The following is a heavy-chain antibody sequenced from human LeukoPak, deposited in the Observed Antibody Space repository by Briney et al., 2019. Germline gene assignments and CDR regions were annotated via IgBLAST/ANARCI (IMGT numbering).Heavy chain of an antibody. V-gene: IGHV3-23*01. Sequence: GGSLRLSCVASGFTLRSYVMNWVRQTPGKGLEWVSSISGSGDSTFYADSVKGRFSISRDNSKNTLYLQVNGLRTEDMAVYYCAKDRLLNCRGDCYIFDYWGQGTVVTVSS. CDR1: GFTLRSYV. CDR3: AKDRLLNCRGDCYIFDY. CDR2: ISGSGDST. J-gene: IGHJ4*02. D-gene: IGHD2-21*02.